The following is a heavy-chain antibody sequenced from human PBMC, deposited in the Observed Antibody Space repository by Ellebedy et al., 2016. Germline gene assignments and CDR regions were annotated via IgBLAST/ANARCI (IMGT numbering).Heavy chain of an antibody. D-gene: IGHD5-24*01. Sequence: SETLSLXXTVSGGSISSYYWSWIRQPPGKGLEWIGYIYYSGSTNYNPSLKSRVTISVDTSKNQFSLKLSSVTAADTAVYYCARNRRDGGYLDYWGQGTLVTVSS. J-gene: IGHJ4*02. CDR3: ARNRRDGGYLDY. V-gene: IGHV4-59*08. CDR1: GGSISSYY. CDR2: IYYSGST.